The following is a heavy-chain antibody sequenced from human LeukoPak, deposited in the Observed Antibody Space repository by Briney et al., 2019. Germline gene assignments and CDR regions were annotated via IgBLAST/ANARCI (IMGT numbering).Heavy chain of an antibody. D-gene: IGHD6-13*01. CDR2: INHSGST. J-gene: IGHJ4*02. V-gene: IGHV4-34*01. CDR1: GGSFSGYY. CDR3: ARYPQQLGHDY. Sequence: KPSETLSLTCAVYGGSFSGYYWSWIRQPPGKGLEWIGEINHSGSTNYNPSLKSRVTISVDTSKNQFSLKLSSVTAADTAVYYCARYPQQLGHDYWGQGTLVTVSS.